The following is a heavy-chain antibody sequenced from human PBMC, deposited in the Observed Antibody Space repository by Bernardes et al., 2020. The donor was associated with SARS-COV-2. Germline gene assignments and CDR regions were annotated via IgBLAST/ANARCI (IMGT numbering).Heavy chain of an antibody. V-gene: IGHV3-15*07. CDR1: GFTFSNAW. Sequence: GGSLRLSCAASGFTFSNAWMNWVRQAPGKGLEWVGRIKSKTDGGTTDYAAPVKGRFTIARDDSKNTLYLQMNSLKTEDTAVYYCTTDPVVARPFGLFYYYGIDVWGQGTTVTVSS. CDR2: IKSKTDGGTT. J-gene: IGHJ6*02. CDR3: TTDPVVARPFGLFYYYGIDV. D-gene: IGHD6-6*01.